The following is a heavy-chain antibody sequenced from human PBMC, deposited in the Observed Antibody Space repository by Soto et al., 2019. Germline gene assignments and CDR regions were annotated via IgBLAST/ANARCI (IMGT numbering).Heavy chain of an antibody. CDR1: GFTFSGSA. V-gene: IGHV3-73*02. D-gene: IGHD4-17*01. Sequence: EVQLVESGGGLVQPGGSLKLSCAASGFTFSGSAMHWVRQASGQGLEWVGRIRSKANSYATAYAASVKGRFTISRDDSKNTAYLQMNSLKLEDTAVYYCTSTTVTTFADWGKGTLVTVAS. CDR2: IRSKANSYAT. J-gene: IGHJ4*02. CDR3: TSTTVTTFAD.